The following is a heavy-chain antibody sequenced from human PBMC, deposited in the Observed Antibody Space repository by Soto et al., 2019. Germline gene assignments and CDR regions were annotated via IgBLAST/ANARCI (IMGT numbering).Heavy chain of an antibody. D-gene: IGHD1-26*01. V-gene: IGHV1-3*01. CDR2: VNGGNGNT. CDR1: GYTFTSHV. Sequence: ASVKVSCKASGYTFTSHVMHWVRQAPGQRLEWMGWVNGGNGNTKYSQRFQGRVTISRDTSATTAYMELSRLTSEDKAVYYCARQLGIVGTSGDLDYWGQGILVTVS. J-gene: IGHJ4*02. CDR3: ARQLGIVGTSGDLDY.